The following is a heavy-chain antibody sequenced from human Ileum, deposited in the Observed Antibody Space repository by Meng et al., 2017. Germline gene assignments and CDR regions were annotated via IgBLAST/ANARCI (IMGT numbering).Heavy chain of an antibody. Sequence: VALQGAGPGLIEPAQAVPLTVTVSASSISSCDYFLGWFRPPAEKGLGCIVFICAGGVTDYRSALSGRFTISLDTSKNQLSLSLNSITAADTAIYYCARGNVVYEPPSYCGQGTLVTVSS. CDR3: ARGNVVYEPPSY. D-gene: IGHD5/OR15-5a*01. CDR1: ASSISSCDYF. J-gene: IGHJ4*02. V-gene: IGHV4-30-4*01. CDR2: ICAGGVT.